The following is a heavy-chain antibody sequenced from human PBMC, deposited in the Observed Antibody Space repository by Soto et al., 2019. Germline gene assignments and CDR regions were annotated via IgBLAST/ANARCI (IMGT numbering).Heavy chain of an antibody. CDR3: TRGGTSATYWGLFDY. V-gene: IGHV3-74*01. CDR1: GFTFSNYW. J-gene: IGHJ4*02. D-gene: IGHD7-27*01. CDR2: INGDGSTT. Sequence: AGGSLRLSCAASGFTFSNYWTHWVRQAPGKGLVWVSRINGDGSTTTYADFVKGRFTISRDNAKNTLYLQMDSLGADDTAVYYCTRGGTSATYWGLFDYWGQGALVTVS.